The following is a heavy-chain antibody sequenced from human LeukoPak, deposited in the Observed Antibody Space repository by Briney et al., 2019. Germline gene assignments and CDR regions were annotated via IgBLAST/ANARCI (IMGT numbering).Heavy chain of an antibody. CDR1: GVSFNGFY. V-gene: IGHV4-59*08. CDR3: GSLPPNPGYGYKDEY. D-gene: IGHD5-18*01. J-gene: IGHJ4*02. CDR2: ISYTGA. Sequence: SETLSLTCTVSGVSFNGFYWNWIRQTPGKRLGWLGFISYTGATYNPSLQSRVTISMDPSKNQFSLRLTSVTAADTAVYSCGSLPPNPGYGYKDEYWGQGALVTVSS.